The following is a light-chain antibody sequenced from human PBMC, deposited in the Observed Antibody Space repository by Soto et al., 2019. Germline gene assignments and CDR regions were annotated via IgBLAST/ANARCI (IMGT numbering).Light chain of an antibody. Sequence: IALTQSPGTLSLSPGERATLFCRASQTLSINSLAWYQQKPGQAPRLLIYGASTRHTGIPDRFNGSGSGTDFALTINRLEPEDFAVYYCQQYDGAPLTFGPGTKVNVK. J-gene: IGKJ3*01. CDR2: GAS. CDR3: QQYDGAPLT. V-gene: IGKV3-20*01. CDR1: QTLSINS.